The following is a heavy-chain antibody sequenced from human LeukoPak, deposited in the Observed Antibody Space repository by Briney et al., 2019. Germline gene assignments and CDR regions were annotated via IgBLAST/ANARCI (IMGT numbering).Heavy chain of an antibody. CDR3: ATDGGTWGRGYY. J-gene: IGHJ4*02. CDR1: GYTLTELS. D-gene: IGHD7-27*01. CDR2: FDPEDGET. Sequence: ASVKVSCKVSGYTLTELSMHWVRQAPGKGLEWMGGFDPEDGETIYAQKFQGRVTMAEDTSTDTAYMELSSLRSEDTAVYYCATDGGTWGRGYYWGQGTLATVSS. V-gene: IGHV1-24*01.